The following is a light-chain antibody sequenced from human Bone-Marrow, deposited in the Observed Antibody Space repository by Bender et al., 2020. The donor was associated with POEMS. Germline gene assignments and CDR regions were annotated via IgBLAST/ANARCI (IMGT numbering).Light chain of an antibody. Sequence: QSALTQPASVSGSHGQSITISCIGASSDVGTYNLVSWYQQHPGKAPKLMIYDVTKRPSGVSDRFSGSKSANTASLTISGLQADDEAYYYCCSYATASALFGGGTKLTVL. CDR3: CSYATASAL. J-gene: IGLJ2*01. CDR2: DVT. V-gene: IGLV2-23*02. CDR1: SSDVGTYNL.